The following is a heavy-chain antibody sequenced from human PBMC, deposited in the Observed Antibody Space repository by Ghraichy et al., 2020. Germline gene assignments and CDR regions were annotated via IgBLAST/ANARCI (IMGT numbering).Heavy chain of an antibody. Sequence: SETLSLTCAVYGGSFSGYYWSWIRQPPGKGLEWIGEINHSGSTNYNPSLKSRVTISVDTSKNQFSLKLSSVTAADTAVYYCARGPRWLQLGWYFDYWGQGTLVTVSS. CDR2: INHSGST. CDR3: ARGPRWLQLGWYFDY. CDR1: GGSFSGYY. J-gene: IGHJ4*02. D-gene: IGHD5-24*01. V-gene: IGHV4-34*01.